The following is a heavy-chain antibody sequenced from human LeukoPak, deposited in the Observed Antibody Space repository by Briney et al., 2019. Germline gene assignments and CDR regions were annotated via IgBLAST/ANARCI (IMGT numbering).Heavy chain of an antibody. CDR2: ISSSGRTI. V-gene: IGHV3-48*03. J-gene: IGHJ4*02. CDR1: GFTFSSYE. Sequence: GGSLRLSCAASGFTFSSYEMNWVRQAPGKGLEWVSYISSSGRTIYYADSVKGRFTISRDNAKNSLYLQMNSLRAEDTAVYYCARGYCSGGSCYSWVYWGQGTLVTVSS. D-gene: IGHD2-15*01. CDR3: ARGYCSGGSCYSWVY.